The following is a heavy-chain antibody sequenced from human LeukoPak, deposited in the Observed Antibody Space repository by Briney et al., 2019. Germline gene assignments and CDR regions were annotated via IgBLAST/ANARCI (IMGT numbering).Heavy chain of an antibody. CDR1: GGSVSSGSYY. Sequence: PSETLSLTCTVSGGSVSSGSYYWSWIRQPPGKGLKWIGYIYYSGSTNYNPSLKSRVTISVDTSKNQFSLKLSSVTAADTAVYYCAGTQVTTVYFDYWGQGTLVTVSS. CDR3: AGTQVTTVYFDY. CDR2: IYYSGST. J-gene: IGHJ4*02. D-gene: IGHD4-17*01. V-gene: IGHV4-61*01.